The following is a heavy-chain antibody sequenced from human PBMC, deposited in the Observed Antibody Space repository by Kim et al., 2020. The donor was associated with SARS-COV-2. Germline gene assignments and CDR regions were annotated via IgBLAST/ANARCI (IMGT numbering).Heavy chain of an antibody. CDR2: ISAGNGNT. CDR3: ARGNYYASGSWGY. V-gene: IGHV1-3*01. CDR1: GYTFTSYA. D-gene: IGHD3-10*01. J-gene: IGHJ4*02. Sequence: ASVKVSCKASGYTFTSYAIHWVRQAPGQRLEWMGWISAGNGNTKYSQKFQARVTITRDTSASTAYMELSSLRSEDTAVYYCARGNYYASGSWGYWGQGTLVTVSS.